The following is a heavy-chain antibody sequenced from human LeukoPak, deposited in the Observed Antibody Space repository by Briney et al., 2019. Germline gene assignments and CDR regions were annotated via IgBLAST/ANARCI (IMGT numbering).Heavy chain of an antibody. CDR3: AKLDVEVPAAPPSAFDI. CDR2: ISGSGGST. D-gene: IGHD2-2*01. Sequence: GGSLRLSCAASGFTFSSYAMSWVRQAPGKGLEWVSAISGSGGSTYYADSVKGRFTISRDNSKNTLYLQMNSLRAEDTAVYYCAKLDVEVPAAPPSAFDIWGQGTMVTVSS. V-gene: IGHV3-23*01. CDR1: GFTFSSYA. J-gene: IGHJ3*02.